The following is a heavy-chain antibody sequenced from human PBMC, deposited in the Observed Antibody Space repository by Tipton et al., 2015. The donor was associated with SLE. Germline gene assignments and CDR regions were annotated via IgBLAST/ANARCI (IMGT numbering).Heavy chain of an antibody. CDR1: GFTFDGHA. CDR3: AKEIVYGESLGLYNWFDP. CDR2: LTWNSAGM. J-gene: IGHJ5*02. Sequence: HLVQSGGGLVQPGRSLRLSCAASGFTFDGHAMHWVRQAPGKGLEWIAGLTWNSAGMGYVDSVKGRFTISRDKAKNTLYLQMSSLRAEDTAMYHCAKEIVYGESLGLYNWFDPWGQGTLVTVSS. D-gene: IGHD4-17*01. V-gene: IGHV3-9*01.